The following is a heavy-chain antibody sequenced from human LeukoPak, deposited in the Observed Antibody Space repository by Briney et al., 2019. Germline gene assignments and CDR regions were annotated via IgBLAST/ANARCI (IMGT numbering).Heavy chain of an antibody. D-gene: IGHD3-9*01. V-gene: IGHV3-20*04. J-gene: IGHJ4*02. Sequence: PGGPLRLSCEASGFSFDDYGMNWVRQAPGKGLEWVSGINWNGGSTGYADSVKGRFTISRHNAKNSLYLQMNSLRAEDTALYYCVRAKRYFDWLPHYWGQGTLVTVSS. CDR1: GFSFDDYG. CDR2: INWNGGST. CDR3: VRAKRYFDWLPHY.